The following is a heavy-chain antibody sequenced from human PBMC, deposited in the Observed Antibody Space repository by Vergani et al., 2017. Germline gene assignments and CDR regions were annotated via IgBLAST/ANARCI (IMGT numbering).Heavy chain of an antibody. Sequence: QVQLVQSGAEVKQPGASVKVSCKASGYTFTSYDINWARQATGHGREWMGWMNPNSGNTGYAQKFQGRVTMTRNTSISTAYMELSSLRSEDTAVYYWARSQEGSSWYINYYYYYMDVWGKGTTVTVSS. J-gene: IGHJ6*03. CDR1: GYTFTSYD. D-gene: IGHD6-13*01. CDR2: MNPNSGNT. CDR3: ARSQEGSSWYINYYYYYMDV. V-gene: IGHV1-8*01.